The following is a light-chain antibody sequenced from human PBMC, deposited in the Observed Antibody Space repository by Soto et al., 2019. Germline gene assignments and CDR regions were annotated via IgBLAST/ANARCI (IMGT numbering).Light chain of an antibody. CDR2: EVS. V-gene: IGLV2-14*01. Sequence: QSALTQPASVSGSPGQSITISCTGTSSDVGAYNYVSWYQHNPGKAPKLMIYEVSKRPSGVSNRFSGSKSGNMASLTISGLQPEDEADYYCTSYTSRSALYVFGTGTQLTVL. CDR3: TSYTSRSALYV. J-gene: IGLJ1*01. CDR1: SSDVGAYNY.